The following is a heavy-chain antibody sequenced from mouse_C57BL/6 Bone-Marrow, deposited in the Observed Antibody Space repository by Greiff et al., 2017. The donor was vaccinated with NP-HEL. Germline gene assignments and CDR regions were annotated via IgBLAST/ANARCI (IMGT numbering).Heavy chain of an antibody. CDR3: TGGNWGAMDY. Sequence: EVQLHQSGTVLARPGASVKMSCKTSGYTFTSYWMHWVKRRPGQGLEWIGAIYPGNSDTSYNQKFKGKAKLTAVTSASTAYMELSSLTNEDAAVYYCTGGNWGAMDYWGQGTSVTVSS. CDR1: GYTFTSYW. V-gene: IGHV1-5*01. CDR2: IYPGNSDT. J-gene: IGHJ4*01. D-gene: IGHD4-1*01.